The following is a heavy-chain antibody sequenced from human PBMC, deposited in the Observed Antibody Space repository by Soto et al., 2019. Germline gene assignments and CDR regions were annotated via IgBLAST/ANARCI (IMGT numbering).Heavy chain of an antibody. Sequence: QVYLHQSGPGLVKPSGTLSLTCAVSGDSISSTHWWTWVRQTPGKGLEWIGEVYHSGSTSYNPSLKSRVTISVDKSNNQFSLKLTSVTAADTAVYYCATLPPRIVVTVLPIPTWGQGTLVSAS. CDR3: ATLPPRIVVTVLPIPT. J-gene: IGHJ5*02. CDR1: GDSISSTHW. CDR2: VYHSGST. D-gene: IGHD2-21*01. V-gene: IGHV4-4*02.